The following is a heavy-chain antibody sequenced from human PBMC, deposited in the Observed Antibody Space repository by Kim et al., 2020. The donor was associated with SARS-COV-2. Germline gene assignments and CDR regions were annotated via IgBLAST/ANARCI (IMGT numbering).Heavy chain of an antibody. V-gene: IGHV5-51*01. J-gene: IGHJ3*02. CDR3: ARPRWLQWDAFDI. Sequence: YSPSFQGQVTISADKSISTACLQWSSLKASDTDMYYCARPRWLQWDAFDIWGQGTMVTVSS. D-gene: IGHD5-12*01.